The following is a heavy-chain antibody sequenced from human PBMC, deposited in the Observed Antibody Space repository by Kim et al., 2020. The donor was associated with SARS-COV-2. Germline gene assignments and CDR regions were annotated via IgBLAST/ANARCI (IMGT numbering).Heavy chain of an antibody. J-gene: IGHJ4*02. D-gene: IGHD6-13*01. Sequence: DPVKGRFTTSRDNSKNTLYLQMNSLRAEDTAVYYCAKRASRIAAAATDAWGQGTLVTVSS. CDR3: AKRASRIAAAATDA. V-gene: IGHV3-23*01.